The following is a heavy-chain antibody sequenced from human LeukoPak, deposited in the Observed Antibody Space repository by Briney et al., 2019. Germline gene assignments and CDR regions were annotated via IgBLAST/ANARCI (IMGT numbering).Heavy chain of an antibody. V-gene: IGHV3-66*01. J-gene: IGHJ4*02. CDR2: IYSGGST. Sequence: GGSLRLSCAASGFTVSSNYMSWVRQAPGKGLEWVSVIYSGGSTYYADSVKGRFTISRDNSKNTLYLQMNSLRAEDTAVYYCAREVATDGIYFDYWGQGTLVTVSS. D-gene: IGHD5-12*01. CDR1: GFTVSSNY. CDR3: AREVATDGIYFDY.